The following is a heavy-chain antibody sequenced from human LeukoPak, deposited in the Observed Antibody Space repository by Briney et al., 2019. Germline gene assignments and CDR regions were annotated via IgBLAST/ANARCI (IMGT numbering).Heavy chain of an antibody. CDR1: GFTFSDYY. J-gene: IGHJ1*01. V-gene: IGHV3-69-1*01. CDR3: ATYSSLNRREFQY. CDR2: ISSSGTI. Sequence: GGSLRLSCAASGFTFSDYYMSWIRQAPGKGLEWVSYISSSGTIHYADSVKGRFTISRDNAKNSLSLQMNSLRADDTAVYYCATYSSLNRREFQYWGQGTLPTVSS. D-gene: IGHD3-22*01.